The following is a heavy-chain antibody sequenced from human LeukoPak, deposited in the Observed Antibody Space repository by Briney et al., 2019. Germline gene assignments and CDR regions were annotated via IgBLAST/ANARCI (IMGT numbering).Heavy chain of an antibody. CDR3: ARDSLAAPGTMNY. CDR1: GFTFSDSY. Sequence: GGSLRLSCGVSGFTFSDSYMSWIRQATGKGLQGISYISGSGTSINYADSVKGRFTSSRDNAKNSLYLQLNSLRAEDTAVYYCARDSLAAPGTMNYWGQGTLVTVSS. J-gene: IGHJ4*02. V-gene: IGHV3-11*01. CDR2: ISGSGTSI. D-gene: IGHD6-13*01.